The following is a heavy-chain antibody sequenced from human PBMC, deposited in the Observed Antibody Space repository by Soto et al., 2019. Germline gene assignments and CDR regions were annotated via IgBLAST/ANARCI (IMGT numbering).Heavy chain of an antibody. V-gene: IGHV4-30-4*01. D-gene: IGHD2-15*01. CDR1: GDSISTVDYF. J-gene: IGHJ5*01. Sequence: SETLSLTCPVSGDSISTVDYFWAWIRQPPGQALEYIGYSEKSAITSYNPSFESRVAISLDTSKSQFSLNVTSVTAADTAVYFCARGRYCLTGRCFPNWFDSWGQGTLVTVSS. CDR2: SEKSAIT. CDR3: ARGRYCLTGRCFPNWFDS.